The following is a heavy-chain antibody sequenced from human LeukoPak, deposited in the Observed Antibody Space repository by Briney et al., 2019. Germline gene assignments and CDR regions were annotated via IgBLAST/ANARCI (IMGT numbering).Heavy chain of an antibody. Sequence: SETLSLTCTVSGGSISSYYWSWIRQPPGKGLEWIGYIYYSGSTNYNPSPKSRVTISVDTSKNQFSLKLSSVTAADTAVYYCARVANYDSSGDDAFDIWGQGTMVTVSS. V-gene: IGHV4-59*01. CDR2: IYYSGST. J-gene: IGHJ3*02. D-gene: IGHD3-22*01. CDR1: GGSISSYY. CDR3: ARVANYDSSGDDAFDI.